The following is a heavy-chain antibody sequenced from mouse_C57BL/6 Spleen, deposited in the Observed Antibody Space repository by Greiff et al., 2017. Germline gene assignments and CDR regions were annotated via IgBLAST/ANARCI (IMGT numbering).Heavy chain of an antibody. CDR1: GYAFSSYW. D-gene: IGHD2-5*01. CDR2: IYPGDGDT. CDR3: ARSGAYYSNSFAY. Sequence: VKLMESGAELVKPGASVKISCKASGYAFSSYWMNWVKQRPGKGLEWIGQIYPGDGDTNYNGKFKGKATLTADKSSSTAYMQLSSLTSEDSAVYFCARSGAYYSNSFAYWGQGTLVTVSA. J-gene: IGHJ3*01. V-gene: IGHV1-80*01.